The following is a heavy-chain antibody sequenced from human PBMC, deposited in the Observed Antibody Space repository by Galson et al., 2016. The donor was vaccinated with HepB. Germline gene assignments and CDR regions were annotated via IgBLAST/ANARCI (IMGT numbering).Heavy chain of an antibody. Sequence: SLRLSCAGSGVSLSEYAVTWFRQAPGMGLEWVGFIRSKAYGATSDYAASVKGRFTISRNDSTSIAYLQMNSLKTEDTGVYYRTRVSLYYYDSSESFDVWGQGTMVTVSS. CDR3: TRVSLYYYDSSESFDV. CDR1: GVSLSEYA. CDR2: IRSKAYGATS. J-gene: IGHJ3*01. V-gene: IGHV3-49*03. D-gene: IGHD3-22*01.